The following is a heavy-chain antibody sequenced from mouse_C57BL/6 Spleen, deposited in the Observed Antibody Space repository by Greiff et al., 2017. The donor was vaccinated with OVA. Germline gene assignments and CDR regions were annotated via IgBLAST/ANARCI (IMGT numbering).Heavy chain of an antibody. Sequence: VQLQQSGPGLVQPSQSLSITCTVSGFSLTSYGVHWVRQSPGKGLEWLGVIWSGGSTDYNAAFISRLSISKDNSKSQVFFKMNSRQADDTAIYYCARVYDYYYFDYWGQGTTLTVSS. D-gene: IGHD2-4*01. CDR3: ARVYDYYYFDY. CDR2: IWSGGST. J-gene: IGHJ2*01. CDR1: GFSLTSYG. V-gene: IGHV2-2*01.